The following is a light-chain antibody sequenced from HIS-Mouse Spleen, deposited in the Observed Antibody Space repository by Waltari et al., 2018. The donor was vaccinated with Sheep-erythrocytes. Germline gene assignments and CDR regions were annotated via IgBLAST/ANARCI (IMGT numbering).Light chain of an antibody. J-gene: IGKJ3*01. V-gene: IGKV1-39*01. CDR1: QSISSY. CDR3: QQSYNTPQFT. Sequence: DIQMTQSPSSLSASVGDRVTITCRASQSISSYLNWYQQKPGKAPKLLIYAASSLQSGVPSRFSGSGSGTDFTLTISSLQPEDFATYYCQQSYNTPQFTFGPGTKVDIK. CDR2: AAS.